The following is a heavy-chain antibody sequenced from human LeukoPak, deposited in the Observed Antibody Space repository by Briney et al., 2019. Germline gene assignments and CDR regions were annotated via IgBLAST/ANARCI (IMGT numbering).Heavy chain of an antibody. Sequence: SETLSLTCTVSGGSISSYYWSWIRQPPGKGLEWIGYIYYSGSTNYNPSLKSRVTISVDTSKNQFSLKLSSVTAADTAVYYCVRGMGEEGYDWGHWFDPWGQGTLVTVSS. CDR1: GGSISSYY. V-gene: IGHV4-59*12. D-gene: IGHD5-12*01. CDR3: VRGMGEEGYDWGHWFDP. CDR2: IYYSGST. J-gene: IGHJ5*02.